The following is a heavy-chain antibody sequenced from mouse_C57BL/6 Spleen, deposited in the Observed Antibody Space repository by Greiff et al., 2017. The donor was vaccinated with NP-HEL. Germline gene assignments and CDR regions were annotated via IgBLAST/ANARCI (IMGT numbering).Heavy chain of an antibody. CDR1: GYTFTSYW. Sequence: VQLQQPGAELVKPGASVKLFCKASGYTFTSYWMHWVKQRPGQGLEWIGMIHPNSGSTNYNEKFKSKATLTVDKSPSTAYMRLSRLTSEDSAVYYCASSTMVTPYWGQGTLVTVSA. D-gene: IGHD2-2*01. V-gene: IGHV1-64*01. CDR3: ASSTMVTPY. CDR2: IHPNSGST. J-gene: IGHJ3*01.